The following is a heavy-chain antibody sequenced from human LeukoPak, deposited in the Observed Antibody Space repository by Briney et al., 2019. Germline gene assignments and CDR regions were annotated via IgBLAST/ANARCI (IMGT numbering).Heavy chain of an antibody. V-gene: IGHV3-33*06. J-gene: IGHJ4*02. Sequence: GGSLRLSCAASGFTFSSYGMHWVRQAPGKGLEWVAVIWNDGSNKYYADSVKGRFTISRDNSKDTLYLQMDSLRAEDTAVYYCAKTPASGYLFDYWGQGTLVTVSS. CDR3: AKTPASGYLFDY. CDR2: IWNDGSNK. CDR1: GFTFSSYG. D-gene: IGHD3-22*01.